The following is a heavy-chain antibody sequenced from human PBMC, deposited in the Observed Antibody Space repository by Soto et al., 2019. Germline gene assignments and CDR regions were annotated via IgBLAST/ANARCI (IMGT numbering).Heavy chain of an antibody. J-gene: IGHJ4*02. V-gene: IGHV4-59*12. D-gene: IGHD3-10*01. CDR3: AREPII. Sequence: SETLSLTCTVSGGSLSPNYWTWIRQPPGKGLEWVGYIYFGGTTSYNPSLRSRVTISLETSNSQFSLKLSSVTAADTAVYYRAREPIIWGQGTLVTVSS. CDR2: IYFGGTT. CDR1: GGSLSPNY.